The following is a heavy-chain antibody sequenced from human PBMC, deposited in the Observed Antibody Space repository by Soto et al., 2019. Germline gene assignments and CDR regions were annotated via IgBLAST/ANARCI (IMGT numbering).Heavy chain of an antibody. CDR1: GFTFSSYW. Sequence: GGSLRLSCAASGFTFSSYWMHWVRQAPGKGLVWVSRINSDGSSTSYADSVKGRFTISRDNAKNTLYLQMNSLRAEDTAVYYCARDYVAAAPDYYGMDVWGQGTTVTVSS. CDR2: INSDGSST. V-gene: IGHV3-74*01. J-gene: IGHJ6*02. D-gene: IGHD6-13*01. CDR3: ARDYVAAAPDYYGMDV.